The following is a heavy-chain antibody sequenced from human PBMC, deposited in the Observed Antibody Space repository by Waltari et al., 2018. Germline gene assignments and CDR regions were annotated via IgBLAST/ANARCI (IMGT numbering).Heavy chain of an antibody. D-gene: IGHD3-10*01. Sequence: EVHLVESGGGLVQPGGSLKLSCAASGFTFSDFTMYWVRQASGKGLEWVGHMRRKANNYATGNAASVKGRFTVSRDDSKNTAYRQMNSLRTEDTAIYYCTNFMSGWGQGTTVTVSS. CDR1: GFTFSDFT. V-gene: IGHV3-73*02. CDR3: TNFMSG. CDR2: MRRKANNYAT. J-gene: IGHJ6*02.